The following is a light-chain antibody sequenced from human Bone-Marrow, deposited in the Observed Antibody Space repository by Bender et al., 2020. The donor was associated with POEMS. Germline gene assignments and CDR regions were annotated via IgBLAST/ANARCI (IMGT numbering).Light chain of an antibody. J-gene: IGLJ3*02. CDR2: RDN. Sequence: SYELTQPPSASVSPGQTARITCSGDGVPKQYIYWYQQRPGQAPVLMIYRDNERASGIPERFSGSGSGTTATLTITGVQAEDEADYYCQSTDSDGTYWLFGGGTELTVL. V-gene: IGLV3-25*03. CDR1: GVPKQY. CDR3: QSTDSDGTYWL.